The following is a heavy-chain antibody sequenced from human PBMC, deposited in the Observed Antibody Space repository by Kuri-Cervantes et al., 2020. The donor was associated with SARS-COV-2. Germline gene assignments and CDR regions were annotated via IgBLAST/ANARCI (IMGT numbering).Heavy chain of an antibody. D-gene: IGHD2-21*02. CDR2: ISSSSSYI. CDR3: ARAVVVTAMPFGY. Sequence: GESLKISCAASGFTFSSYSMNWVRQAPGKGLEWVSSISSSSSYIYYADSVKGRFTISRDNAKNSLYLQMNNLRAEDTAVYYCARAVVVTAMPFGYWGQGTLVTVSS. J-gene: IGHJ4*02. CDR1: GFTFSSYS. V-gene: IGHV3-21*01.